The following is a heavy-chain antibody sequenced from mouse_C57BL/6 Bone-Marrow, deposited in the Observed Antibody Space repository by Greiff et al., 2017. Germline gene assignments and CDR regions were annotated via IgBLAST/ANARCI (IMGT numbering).Heavy chain of an antibody. CDR2: ISDGGSYT. CDR1: GFTFSSYA. Sequence: DVHLVESGGGLVKPGGSLKLSCAASGFTFSSYAMSWVRQTPEKRLEWVATISDGGSYTYYPDNVKGRFTISRDNAKNNLYLQMSHLKSEDTAMYYCARGGWDYFDYWGQGTTLTVSS. D-gene: IGHD2-3*01. CDR3: ARGGWDYFDY. J-gene: IGHJ2*01. V-gene: IGHV5-4*01.